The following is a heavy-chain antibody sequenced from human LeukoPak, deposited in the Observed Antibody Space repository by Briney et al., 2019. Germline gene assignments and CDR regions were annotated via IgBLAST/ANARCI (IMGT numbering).Heavy chain of an antibody. Sequence: ASVKVSCKASGYTFTGYFMHWVRQAPGQGLEWMGWINLNSGGTNYAQNFQGRVTMTRDTSISTAYMDLSSLTSDDTAMYYCARDRVSVATPYFAYWGQGALVTVSS. CDR1: GYTFTGYF. CDR2: INLNSGGT. CDR3: ARDRVSVATPYFAY. V-gene: IGHV1-2*02. J-gene: IGHJ4*02. D-gene: IGHD5-12*01.